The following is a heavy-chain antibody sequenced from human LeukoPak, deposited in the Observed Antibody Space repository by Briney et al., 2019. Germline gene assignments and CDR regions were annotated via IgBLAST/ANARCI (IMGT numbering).Heavy chain of an antibody. CDR2: IYYSGST. J-gene: IGHJ6*03. Sequence: NPSETLSFTCTVSGGSISSYYWSWIRQPPGKGLEWIGYIYYSGSTNYNPSLKSRVTISVDTSKNQFSLKLSSVTAADTAVYYCAKTYYDILTGYGGPYYMDVWGKGTTVTVSS. CDR3: AKTYYDILTGYGGPYYMDV. D-gene: IGHD3-9*01. V-gene: IGHV4-59*01. CDR1: GGSISSYY.